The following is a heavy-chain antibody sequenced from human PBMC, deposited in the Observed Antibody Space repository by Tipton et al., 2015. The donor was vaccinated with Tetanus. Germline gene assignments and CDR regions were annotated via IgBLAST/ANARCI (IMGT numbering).Heavy chain of an antibody. CDR3: ARERIEAFYYHGLDV. J-gene: IGHJ6*02. Sequence: WVRQPPGKGLEWIAYIYQNGDANYNPSLQSRVTISVDTSKNQFSLQLAFVTAADTAIYYCARERIEAFYYHGLDVWGPGTTVTVSS. V-gene: IGHV4-59*01. D-gene: IGHD2-21*01. CDR2: IYQNGDA.